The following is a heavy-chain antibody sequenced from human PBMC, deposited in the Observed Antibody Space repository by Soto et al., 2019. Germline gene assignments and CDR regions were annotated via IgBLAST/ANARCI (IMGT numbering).Heavy chain of an antibody. CDR3: AREGLDY. J-gene: IGHJ4*02. CDR2: ISYDGSNK. CDR1: GFTFSSYA. V-gene: IGHV3-30-3*01. Sequence: GGSLRLSCAASGFTFSSYAMHWVRQAPGKGLEWVAVISYDGSNKYYADSVKGRFTVSRDNSKNTLYLQMNSLRAEDTAVYYCAREGLDYWGQGTLVTVSS.